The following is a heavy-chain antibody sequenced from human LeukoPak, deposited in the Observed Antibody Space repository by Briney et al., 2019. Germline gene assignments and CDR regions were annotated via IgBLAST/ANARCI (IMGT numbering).Heavy chain of an antibody. J-gene: IGHJ6*02. CDR2: IYTSGST. V-gene: IGHV4-4*07. CDR1: GGSISSYY. D-gene: IGHD3-9*01. CDR3: ARKAGSGRDHYDI. Sequence: SETLSLTCTVSGGSISSYYWSWIRQPAGKGLEWVGRIYTSGSTNYNPSLKSRVTISVDKSKNQFYLKMSSVTAADTAVYYCARKAGSGRDHYDIRGHGTTVTV.